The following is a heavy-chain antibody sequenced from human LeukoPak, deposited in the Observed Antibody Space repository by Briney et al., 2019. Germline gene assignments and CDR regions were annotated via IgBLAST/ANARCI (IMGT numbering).Heavy chain of an antibody. D-gene: IGHD1-26*01. CDR1: GFTFSSYG. CDR2: IRYDGSNK. J-gene: IGHJ4*02. Sequence: GWSLRLSCAASGFTFSSYGMHWVRQAPGKGREGVAFIRYDGSNKHYADSVKGRFTISRDNSKDTLYLPMNSLRARDTAVYYCAKDWGVLGATFADFDYWGQGTLVTVSS. V-gene: IGHV3-30*02. CDR3: AKDWGVLGATFADFDY.